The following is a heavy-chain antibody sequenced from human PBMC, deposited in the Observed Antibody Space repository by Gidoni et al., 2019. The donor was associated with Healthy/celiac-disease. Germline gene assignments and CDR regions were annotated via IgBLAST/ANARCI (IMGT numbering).Heavy chain of an antibody. V-gene: IGHV3-7*03. CDR1: GFTFSSYW. CDR3: SRGGIAGFDY. CDR2: IKQDGSEK. Sequence: EVQLVESGGGLVQPGGSLRPSCAASGFTFSSYWMSWVRQAPGKGLEWVANIKQDGSEKYYVDSVKGRFTLSRDNAKNSLYLQMNSLRAEDTAVYYCSRGGIAGFDYWGQGTLVTVSS. D-gene: IGHD6-13*01. J-gene: IGHJ4*02.